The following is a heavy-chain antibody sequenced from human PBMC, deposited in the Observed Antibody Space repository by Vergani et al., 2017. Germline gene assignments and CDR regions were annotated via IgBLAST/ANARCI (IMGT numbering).Heavy chain of an antibody. D-gene: IGHD2-15*01. Sequence: EVQLLQSGGGVIQPGGSVRLSCAASGFTFSACPMTWVRQAPGKGLEWVSAISARYPSTYYADSVKGRFTISRDNSKNMLYLQMNSLRVEETAVYYCARGKDCGGSSCNGSPYYGLDLWGQGTTVTVSS. CDR3: ARGKDCGGSSCNGSPYYGLDL. CDR2: ISARYPST. V-gene: IGHV3-23*01. CDR1: GFTFSACP. J-gene: IGHJ6*02.